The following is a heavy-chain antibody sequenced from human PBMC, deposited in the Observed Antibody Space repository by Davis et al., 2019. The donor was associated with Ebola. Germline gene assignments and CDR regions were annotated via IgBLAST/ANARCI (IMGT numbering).Heavy chain of an antibody. CDR3: ARENGLRLRRYYYYGMDV. CDR1: GYTFTSYG. J-gene: IGHJ6*02. D-gene: IGHD5-12*01. Sequence: ASVKVSCKASGYTFTSYGISWVRQAPGQGLEWMGWISAYNGNTNYAQKLQGRVTMTTDTSTSTAYMELRSLRSDDTAVYYCARENGLRLRRYYYYGMDVWGQGTTVTVSS. V-gene: IGHV1-18*01. CDR2: ISAYNGNT.